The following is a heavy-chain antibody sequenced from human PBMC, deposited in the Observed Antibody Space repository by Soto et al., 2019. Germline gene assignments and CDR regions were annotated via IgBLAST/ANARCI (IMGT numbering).Heavy chain of an antibody. J-gene: IGHJ4*02. Sequence: QVPLVESGGGVVQPGTSLRLSCVGSGFTFRSYVIHWVRQAPGKGLEWVALTSYDGSNNFYGDSVKGRFTISRHNSRNTVELQMDSLRFEDTALYYGARLGTTGGLDVWGQGTRVSVSS. CDR1: GFTFRSYV. CDR3: ARLGTTGGLDV. V-gene: IGHV3-33*05. CDR2: TSYDGSNN. D-gene: IGHD3-16*01.